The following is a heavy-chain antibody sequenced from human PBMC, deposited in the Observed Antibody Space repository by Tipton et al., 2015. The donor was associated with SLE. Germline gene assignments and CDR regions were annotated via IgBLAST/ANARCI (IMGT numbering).Heavy chain of an antibody. CDR2: IYHSGST. CDR1: GGSFSGYY. CDR3: ARRTIVVVPAAINYFDY. Sequence: TLSLTCAVYGGSFSGYYWSWIRQPPGKGLEWIGSIYHSGSTYYNPSLKSRVTISVDTSKNQFSLKLSSVTAADTAVYYCARRTIVVVPAAINYFDYWGQGTLVTVSS. J-gene: IGHJ4*02. D-gene: IGHD2-2*02. V-gene: IGHV4-34*01.